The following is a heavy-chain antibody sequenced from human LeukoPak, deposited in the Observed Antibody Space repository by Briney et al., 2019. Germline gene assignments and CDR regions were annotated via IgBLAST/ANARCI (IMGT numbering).Heavy chain of an antibody. Sequence: GGSLRLSCAAFGFTFSSYWMSWVRQAPGKGREWVANIKQDGSEKYYVDSVKGRFTISRDNAKNSLYLQMSSLRAEDTAVYYCATLNGPLFEYWGQGTLVTVSS. CDR3: ATLNGPLFEY. J-gene: IGHJ4*02. V-gene: IGHV3-7*01. CDR1: GFTFSSYW. CDR2: IKQDGSEK. D-gene: IGHD2-8*01.